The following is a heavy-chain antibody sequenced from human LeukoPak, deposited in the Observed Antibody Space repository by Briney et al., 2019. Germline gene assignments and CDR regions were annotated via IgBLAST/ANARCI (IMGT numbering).Heavy chain of an antibody. CDR2: IRGNGDTT. J-gene: IGHJ4*02. V-gene: IGHV3-23*01. CDR3: AKANGYYSD. D-gene: IGHD3-22*01. Sequence: GGSLRLSCAASGFTFSNYGMNWVRQAPGKGLEWVAGIRGNGDTTYYADSVKGRFTISRDNSKNTLSLQLSSLGAEDTAVYYCAKANGYYSDWGQGTLVTVSS. CDR1: GFTFSNYG.